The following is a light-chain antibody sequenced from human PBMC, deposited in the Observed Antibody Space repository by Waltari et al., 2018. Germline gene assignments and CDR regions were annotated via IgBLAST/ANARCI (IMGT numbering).Light chain of an antibody. J-gene: IGLJ2*01. V-gene: IGLV4-69*01. CDR2: VKSDGSH. CDR1: SGYTTYA. Sequence: QLMLTQSPSASASLGASAKFTCTLSSGYTTYAIAWHQQRPGKGPRYLMKVKSDGSHTTGDGIPDRCTGSSSGAERYLTISSLQSEDEADYYWRTGGSVIVFGGGTKLTVL. CDR3: RTGGSVIV.